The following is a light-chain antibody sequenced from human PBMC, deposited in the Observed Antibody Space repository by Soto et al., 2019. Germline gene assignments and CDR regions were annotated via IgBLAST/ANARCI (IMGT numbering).Light chain of an antibody. Sequence: QSVLTQPASVSGSLGQSITISCTGTNSDVGAYNYVSWFRQYPGTAPKLVIYDVGNRPSGVSSRFSGSKSGNAASLTISGLQSEDEADYYCTSYTTSSTLRYVFGTGTKVTVL. CDR1: NSDVGAYNY. J-gene: IGLJ1*01. CDR2: DVG. V-gene: IGLV2-14*01. CDR3: TSYTTSSTLRYV.